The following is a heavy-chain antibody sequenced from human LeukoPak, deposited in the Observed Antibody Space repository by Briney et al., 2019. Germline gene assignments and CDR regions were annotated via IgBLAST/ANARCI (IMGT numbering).Heavy chain of an antibody. CDR3: ARRDLTKTTFDP. V-gene: IGHV4-59*12. J-gene: IGHJ5*02. D-gene: IGHD2/OR15-2a*01. CDR2: IYYSGST. CDR1: GGSISSYY. Sequence: SETLSLTCTVSGGSISSYYWSWIRQPPGKGLEWIGYIYYSGSTNYNPSLKSRVTISVDTSKNQFSLKLSSVTAADTAVYYCARRDLTKTTFDPWGQGTLVTVSS.